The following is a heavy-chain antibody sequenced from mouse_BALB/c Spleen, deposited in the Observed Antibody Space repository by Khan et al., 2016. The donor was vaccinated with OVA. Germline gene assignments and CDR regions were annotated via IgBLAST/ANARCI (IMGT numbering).Heavy chain of an antibody. Sequence: EVELVESGGDLVKPGGSLKLSCAASGFTFSTYGMSWVRQTPDKRLEWVATISSGGTYTYYPDSVKGRFTISRDNAKHTLYLQMSSLRSEDTAMYYCARHWVGVMDYWGQGTSVTVSS. V-gene: IGHV5-6*01. CDR2: ISSGGTYT. CDR1: GFTFSTYG. D-gene: IGHD1-1*01. J-gene: IGHJ4*01. CDR3: ARHWVGVMDY.